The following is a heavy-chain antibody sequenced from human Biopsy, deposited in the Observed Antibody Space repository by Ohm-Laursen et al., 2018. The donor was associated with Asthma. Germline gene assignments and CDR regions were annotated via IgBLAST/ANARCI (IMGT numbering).Heavy chain of an antibody. D-gene: IGHD1-1*01. J-gene: IGHJ3*02. Sequence: SLRLSCSASGFSGLTFRDFGMHWVRQAPGKGLEWVAVISYDGSNKYYADSVKGRFTISRDNSKNTLYLQMNSLRAEDTAVYYCAKESGSNYAFDIWGQGTMVAVSS. CDR2: ISYDGSNK. V-gene: IGHV3-30*18. CDR1: GFSGLTFRDFG. CDR3: AKESGSNYAFDI.